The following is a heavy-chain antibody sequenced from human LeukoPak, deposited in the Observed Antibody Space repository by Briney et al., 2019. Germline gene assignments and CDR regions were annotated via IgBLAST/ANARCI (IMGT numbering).Heavy chain of an antibody. V-gene: IGHV1-18*01. CDR2: ISAYNGNT. Sequence: ASVKVSCKASGYTFTSYGISWVRQAPGQGLEWMGWISAYNGNTNHAQKLQGRVTMTTDTSTSTAYMELRSLRSDDTAVYYCARGYCSGGSCYFNYFDYWGQGTLVTVSS. D-gene: IGHD2-15*01. J-gene: IGHJ4*02. CDR1: GYTFTSYG. CDR3: ARGYCSGGSCYFNYFDY.